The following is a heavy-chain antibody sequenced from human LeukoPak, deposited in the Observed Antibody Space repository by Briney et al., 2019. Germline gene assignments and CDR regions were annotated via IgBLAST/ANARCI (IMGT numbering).Heavy chain of an antibody. V-gene: IGHV3-23*01. CDR1: GFTFSIYS. CDR3: ARLVGVSPLDY. CDR2: IRDTPGDT. J-gene: IGHJ4*02. D-gene: IGHD3-16*01. Sequence: TGGSLRLSCAASGFTFSIYSMHWVRQAPGKGLEWVSEIRDTPGDTHYADSVKGRFSISRDNSNNTLYLKMNSLRAEDTAVYYCARLVGVSPLDYWGQGTPVTVSS.